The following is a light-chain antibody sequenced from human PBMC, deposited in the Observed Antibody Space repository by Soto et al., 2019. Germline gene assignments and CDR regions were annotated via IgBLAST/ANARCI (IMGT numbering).Light chain of an antibody. J-gene: IGLJ2*01. Sequence: QSVLTQPPSVSAAPGQKVTISCSGSSSNIGNNYVSWYQQIPGTAPKLLIYDNNKRPSGIPDRFSGSKSGTSATLGITGLQTGDEADYYCGTWDSSLSAVVFGGATKLTVL. V-gene: IGLV1-51*01. CDR1: SSNIGNNY. CDR3: GTWDSSLSAVV. CDR2: DNN.